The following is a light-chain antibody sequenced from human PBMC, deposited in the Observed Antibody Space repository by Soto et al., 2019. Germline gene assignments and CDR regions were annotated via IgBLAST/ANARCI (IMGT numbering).Light chain of an antibody. V-gene: IGLV2-14*03. CDR3: SSYTSSSTNYV. CDR1: SNDVGGYNY. J-gene: IGLJ1*01. Sequence: QSALTQPASVSGSPGQSITISCTGTSNDVGGYNYVCWYQQHPGKAPKLMIYDVSDRPSGVSNRFSGSKSGNTASLTISGLQAEDEADYYCSSYTSSSTNYVFGNGTKLTVL. CDR2: DVS.